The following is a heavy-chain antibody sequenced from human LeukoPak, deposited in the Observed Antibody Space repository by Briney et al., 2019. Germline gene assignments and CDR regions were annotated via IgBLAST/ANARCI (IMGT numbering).Heavy chain of an antibody. V-gene: IGHV3-30*18. D-gene: IGHD5-18*01. CDR2: ISYDGSNK. CDR1: GFTFSSYG. J-gene: IGHJ6*02. CDR3: AKDSVAMVYYYYYGMDV. Sequence: GGSLRLPCAASGFTFSSYGMHWVRQAPGKGLEWVAVISYDGSNKYYADSVKGRFTISRDNSKNTLYLQMNSLRAEDTAVYYCAKDSVAMVYYYYYGMDVWGQGTAVTVSS.